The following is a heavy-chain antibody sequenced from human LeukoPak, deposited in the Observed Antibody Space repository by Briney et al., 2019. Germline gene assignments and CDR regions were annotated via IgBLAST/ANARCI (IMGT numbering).Heavy chain of an antibody. J-gene: IGHJ4*02. CDR1: GFTFSSYG. Sequence: GGSLRLPCAASGFTFSSYGMHWVRQAPGKGLAWVTFIHHDGSNKYYADSVKGRFTISRDNSKNTLYLQMNSLRAEDTAVYYCARVKLPPVAGTFDYWGQGTLVTVSS. CDR3: ARVKLPPVAGTFDY. V-gene: IGHV3-30*02. D-gene: IGHD6-19*01. CDR2: IHHDGSNK.